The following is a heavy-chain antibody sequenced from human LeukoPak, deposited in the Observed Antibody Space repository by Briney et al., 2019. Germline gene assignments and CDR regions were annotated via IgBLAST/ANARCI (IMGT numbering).Heavy chain of an antibody. CDR1: GFTFSKYW. CDR3: ATKQWLAPRPDS. J-gene: IGHJ4*02. CDR2: INTDGTVT. Sequence: PGGSLRLSCAASGFTFSKYWMLWVRQAPGKGLESVSRINTDGTVTTYADSVKGRFTVSTDNADNTMFLQMNSVRDEDTAVYYCATKQWLAPRPDSWGQGTPVTVSS. V-gene: IGHV3-74*01. D-gene: IGHD6-19*01.